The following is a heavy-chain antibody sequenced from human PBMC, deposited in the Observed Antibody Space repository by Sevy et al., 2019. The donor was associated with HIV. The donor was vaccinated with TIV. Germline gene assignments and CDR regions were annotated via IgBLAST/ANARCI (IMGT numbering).Heavy chain of an antibody. CDR3: ARNHDSSGYYYFDY. CDR1: GYTFIGYA. V-gene: IGHV1-3*01. J-gene: IGHJ4*02. D-gene: IGHD3-22*01. Sequence: ASLKVSCKASGYTFIGYATHWVRQAPGQRLEWMGWINGGNGNTKYSQKFQGRVIITRDTSANTAYMELSSLRSEDTAVYYCARNHDSSGYYYFDYWGQGTLVTVSS. CDR2: INGGNGNT.